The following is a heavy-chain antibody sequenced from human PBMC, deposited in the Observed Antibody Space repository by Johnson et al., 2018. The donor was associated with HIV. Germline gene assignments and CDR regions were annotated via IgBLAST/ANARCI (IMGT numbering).Heavy chain of an antibody. Sequence: VQLVESGGGLIQPGGSLRLSCAASGFTVSSNYMSWVRQAPGKGLEWVSTISGSGGSTYYADSVKGRFTISRDNSKNTLYLQMNSLRAEDTAVYYCARGWHTSGRCDVFDIWGQGTTVIVSS. J-gene: IGHJ3*02. CDR2: SGSGGST. CDR1: GFTVSSNY. CDR3: ARGWHTSGRCDVFDI. V-gene: IGHV3-66*03. D-gene: IGHD6-19*01.